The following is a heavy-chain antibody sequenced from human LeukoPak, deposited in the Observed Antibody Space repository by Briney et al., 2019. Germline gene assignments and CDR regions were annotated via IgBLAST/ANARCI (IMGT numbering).Heavy chain of an antibody. Sequence: SETLSLTCTVSGGSISRSSYYWGWIRQTPGMGLEWIGSVSYSGNTDYNPSLKSRVTISVDTSKNLFSLRLTSVTAADTAVYYCACLTTADAFDIWGQGTMVTVSS. D-gene: IGHD3-22*01. J-gene: IGHJ3*02. V-gene: IGHV4-39*07. CDR3: ACLTTADAFDI. CDR2: VSYSGNT. CDR1: GGSISRSSYY.